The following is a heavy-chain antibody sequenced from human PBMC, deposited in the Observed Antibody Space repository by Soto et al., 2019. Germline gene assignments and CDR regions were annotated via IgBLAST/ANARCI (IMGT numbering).Heavy chain of an antibody. CDR1: GFTFSSYS. J-gene: IGHJ3*02. V-gene: IGHV3-48*01. D-gene: IGHD3-10*01. Sequence: GGSLRLSCAASGFTFSSYSMNWVRQAPGKGLEWVSYISSSSSTIYYADSVKGRFTISRDNAKNSLYLQMNSLRAEDTAVYYCARDEVLLWFGELFGANAFDIWGQGTMVTVSS. CDR3: ARDEVLLWFGELFGANAFDI. CDR2: ISSSSSTI.